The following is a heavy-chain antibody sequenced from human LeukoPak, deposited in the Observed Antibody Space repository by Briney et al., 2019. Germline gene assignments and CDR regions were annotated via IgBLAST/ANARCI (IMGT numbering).Heavy chain of an antibody. D-gene: IGHD3-10*01. V-gene: IGHV4-61*01. CDR2: IYYSGST. J-gene: IGHJ5*02. Sequence: SETLSLTCTVSGYSISSGYYWSWIRQPPGKGLEWIGYIYYSGSTNYNPSLKSRVTISVDTSKNQFSLKLSSVTAADTAVYYCARLWFGAFEGQNWFDPWGQGTLVTVSS. CDR1: GYSISSGYY. CDR3: ARLWFGAFEGQNWFDP.